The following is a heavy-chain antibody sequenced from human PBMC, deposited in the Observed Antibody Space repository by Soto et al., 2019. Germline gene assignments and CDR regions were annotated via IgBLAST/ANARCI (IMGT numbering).Heavy chain of an antibody. J-gene: IGHJ6*02. CDR2: INPDNGNT. V-gene: IGHV1-18*01. D-gene: IGHD3-3*01. Sequence: ASVKVSCKASGYTFTRSGINWVRQAPGQGLEWLGWINPDNGNTNYAQHLQGRASLTTDTSTSTAYMDLRSLRSDGTAVCYCARDQAITTFGVYSMYYYGLDVWG. CDR1: GYTFTRSG. CDR3: ARDQAITTFGVYSMYYYGLDV.